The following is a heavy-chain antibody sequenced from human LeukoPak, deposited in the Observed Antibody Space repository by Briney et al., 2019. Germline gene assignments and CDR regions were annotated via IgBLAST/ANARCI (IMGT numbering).Heavy chain of an antibody. V-gene: IGHV1-69*04. Sequence: ASVKVSCKASGGTFSSYAISWVRQAPGQGLEWMGRIIPIFGIANYAQKFQGRVTITADKSTSTAYMELSSLRSGDTAVYYCARTTPRGLQNDYWGQGTLVTVSS. CDR1: GGTFSSYA. CDR2: IIPIFGIA. J-gene: IGHJ4*02. D-gene: IGHD4-17*01. CDR3: ARTTPRGLQNDY.